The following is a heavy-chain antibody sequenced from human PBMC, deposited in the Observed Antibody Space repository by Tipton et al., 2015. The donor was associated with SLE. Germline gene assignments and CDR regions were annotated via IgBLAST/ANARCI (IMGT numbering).Heavy chain of an antibody. D-gene: IGHD4-17*01. J-gene: IGHJ4*02. Sequence: VQLVQSGGGLVKPGGSLRLSCAASGFTFSNAWMSWVRQAPGKGLEWVSVIYSGGSTYYADSVKGRFTISRDNSKNTLYLQMNSLRAEDTAVYYCARENDYENAFDYWGQGTLVTVSS. CDR2: IYSGGST. CDR3: ARENDYENAFDY. CDR1: GFTFSNAW. V-gene: IGHV3-66*02.